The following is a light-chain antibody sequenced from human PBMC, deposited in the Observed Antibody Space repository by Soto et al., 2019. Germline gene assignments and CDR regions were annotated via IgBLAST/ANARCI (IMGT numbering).Light chain of an antibody. Sequence: QSVLTQPPSASGTPGQRVTISCSGSSSNIESNTVNWYQQLPGAAPKLLIYSTNQRPSGVPDRFSGSQSGTSASLAISGLHSEDEADYYCAVWDDSLNGRVFGGGPQLTVL. V-gene: IGLV1-44*01. CDR1: SSNIESNT. J-gene: IGLJ2*01. CDR2: STN. CDR3: AVWDDSLNGRV.